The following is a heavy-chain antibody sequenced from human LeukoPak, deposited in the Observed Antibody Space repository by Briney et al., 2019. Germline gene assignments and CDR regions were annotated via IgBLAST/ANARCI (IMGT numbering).Heavy chain of an antibody. J-gene: IGHJ3*01. D-gene: IGHD4-17*01. CDR1: GFTFSNYA. CDR3: AQVPVTTVSG. Sequence: GGSLRLSCAASGFTFSNYAMSWVRQAPRKGLQWVSGISGSGDTTHYADSVKGRSSISRDNSKNTLYLQMSNLRPEDTAVYYCAQVPVTTVSGWGQGTMVTVSS. V-gene: IGHV3-23*01. CDR2: ISGSGDTT.